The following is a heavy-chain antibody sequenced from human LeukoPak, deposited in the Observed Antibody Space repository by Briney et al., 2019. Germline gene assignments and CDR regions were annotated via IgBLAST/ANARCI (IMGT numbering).Heavy chain of an antibody. CDR1: GGSFSGYY. J-gene: IGHJ4*02. D-gene: IGHD3-16*01. Sequence: ETLSLTCAVYGGSFSGYYWSWVRQAPGKGLEWVANIKQDGSEKYYVDSVKGRFTISRDNAKNSLYLQMNSLRAEDTAVYYCVSGGSFDYWGQGTLVTVSS. V-gene: IGHV3-7*01. CDR3: VSGGSFDY. CDR2: IKQDGSEK.